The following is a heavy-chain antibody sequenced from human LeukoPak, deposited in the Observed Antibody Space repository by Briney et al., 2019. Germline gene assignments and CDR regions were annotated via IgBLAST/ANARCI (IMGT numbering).Heavy chain of an antibody. CDR3: ARANSSGWYVESFDY. CDR2: ISSSGSTI. D-gene: IGHD6-19*01. Sequence: SGGSLRLSCVASGFTFSRYEMNWVHQAPGKGLEWVSYISSSGSTIYYADSVKGRFTISRDNAKNSLYLQMNSLRAEDTAVYYCARANSSGWYVESFDYWGQGTLVTVSS. J-gene: IGHJ4*02. V-gene: IGHV3-48*03. CDR1: GFTFSRYE.